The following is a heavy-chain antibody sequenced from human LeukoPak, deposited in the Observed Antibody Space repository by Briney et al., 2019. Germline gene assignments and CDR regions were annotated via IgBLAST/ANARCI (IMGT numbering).Heavy chain of an antibody. Sequence: SVKVSCKASGGTFSSYAISWVRQAPGQGLEWMGRIIPILGIANYAQKFQGRVTITADKSTSTAYMELSSLRSEDTAVYYCAREGGKEEADYWGQGTLVTVSS. CDR2: IIPILGIA. J-gene: IGHJ4*02. CDR1: GGTFSSYA. CDR3: AREGGKEEADY. D-gene: IGHD4-23*01. V-gene: IGHV1-69*04.